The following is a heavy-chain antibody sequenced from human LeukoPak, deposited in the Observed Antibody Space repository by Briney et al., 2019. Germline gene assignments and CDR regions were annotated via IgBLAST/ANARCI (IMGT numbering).Heavy chain of an antibody. CDR1: GYTFTSYY. CDR3: ARVYSSSWYVDWFDP. CDR2: INPNSGGT. D-gene: IGHD6-13*01. V-gene: IGHV1-2*02. Sequence: ASVKVSCKASGYTFTSYYMHWVRQAPGQGLEWMGWINPNSGGTNYAQKFQGRVTMTRDTSISTAYMELSRLRSDDTAVYYCARVYSSSWYVDWFDPWGQGTLVTVSS. J-gene: IGHJ5*02.